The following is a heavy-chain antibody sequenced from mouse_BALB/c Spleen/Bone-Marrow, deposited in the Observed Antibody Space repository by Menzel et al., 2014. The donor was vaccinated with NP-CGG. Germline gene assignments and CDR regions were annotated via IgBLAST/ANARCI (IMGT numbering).Heavy chain of an antibody. CDR1: GYTFTSYW. V-gene: IGHV1S81*02. J-gene: IGHJ2*01. CDR2: INPSNGRT. CDR3: ARRATTVVATDY. D-gene: IGHD1-1*01. Sequence: QVQLQQSGAELVKPGASVKLSCKAPGYTFTSYWMHWVKQRPGQGLEWIGEINPSNGRTNYNEKFKSKATLTVDKSSSKAYMQLSSLTSEDSAVYYCARRATTVVATDYWGQSTTLTVSS.